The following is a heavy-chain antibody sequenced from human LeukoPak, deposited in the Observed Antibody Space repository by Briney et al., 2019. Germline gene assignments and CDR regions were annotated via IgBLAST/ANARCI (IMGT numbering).Heavy chain of an antibody. Sequence: GASVKVSCKASGYTFTSYYMHWVRQAPGQGLEWMGIINPSGGSTSYAQKFQGRVTMTRDMSTSTVYMELSSLRSEDTAVYYCARGSPDILTGYPPWFDYWGQGTLVTVSS. CDR2: INPSGGST. CDR1: GYTFTSYY. D-gene: IGHD3-9*01. J-gene: IGHJ4*02. CDR3: ARGSPDILTGYPPWFDY. V-gene: IGHV1-46*01.